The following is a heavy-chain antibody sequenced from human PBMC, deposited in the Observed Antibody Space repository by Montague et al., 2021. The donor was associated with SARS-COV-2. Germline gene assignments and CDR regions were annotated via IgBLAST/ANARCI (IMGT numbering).Heavy chain of an antibody. V-gene: IGHV4-61*02. CDR1: GASGSTGHYY. Sequence: TLSLTCTVSGASGSTGHYYWSWIRQPAGKGLEWIGRVYPSGNTNYNPSLKSRVSISVGTSKNQISLKLSSVTAADTAVYYCARVRGAALYFGEVGYYGMVVWGQGTTVTVSS. CDR3: ARVRGAALYFGEVGYYGMVV. CDR2: VYPSGNT. J-gene: IGHJ6*02. D-gene: IGHD3-10*01.